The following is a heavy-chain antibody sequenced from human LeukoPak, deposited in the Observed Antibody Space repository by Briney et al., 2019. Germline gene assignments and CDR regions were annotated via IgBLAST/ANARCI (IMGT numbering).Heavy chain of an antibody. CDR2: INHSGST. Sequence: SSETLSLTCSVSGGSISSYYWSWIRQPPGKGLEWIGEINHSGSTNYNPSLKSRVTISVDTSKNQFSLKLSSVTAADTAVYYCASTGYSYGLVDYWGQGTLVTVSS. J-gene: IGHJ4*02. V-gene: IGHV4-34*01. CDR3: ASTGYSYGLVDY. D-gene: IGHD5-18*01. CDR1: GGSISSYY.